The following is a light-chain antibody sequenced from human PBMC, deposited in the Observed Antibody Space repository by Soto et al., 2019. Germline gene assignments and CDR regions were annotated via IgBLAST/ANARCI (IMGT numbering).Light chain of an antibody. Sequence: EIVLTQSPGTLSLSPGERATLSCRASQSLSSNYLAWYQQKPGQAPRLLIFGASSRATGIPDRFSGSGSGTDFTLTISRLEPEDFAIYYCHQRQSWPRTFGQGTKVEIK. CDR2: GAS. CDR3: HQRQSWPRT. CDR1: QSLSSNY. J-gene: IGKJ1*01. V-gene: IGKV3-20*01.